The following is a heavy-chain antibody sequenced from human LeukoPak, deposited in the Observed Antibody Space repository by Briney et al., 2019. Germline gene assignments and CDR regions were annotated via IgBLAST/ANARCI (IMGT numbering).Heavy chain of an antibody. CDR3: ASGNNWNEQFDP. Sequence: SETLSLTCTVSGGSISSHYGSWIRQPPGKGLEWIGYIYYSGSTNYNPSLKSRVTISVDTSKNQFSLKLSPVTAADTAVYYCASGNNWNEQFDPWGQGTLVTVSS. J-gene: IGHJ5*02. CDR1: GGSISSHY. V-gene: IGHV4-59*11. D-gene: IGHD1-20*01. CDR2: IYYSGST.